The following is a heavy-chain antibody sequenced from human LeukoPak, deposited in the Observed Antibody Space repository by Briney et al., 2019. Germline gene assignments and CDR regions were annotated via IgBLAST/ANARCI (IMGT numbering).Heavy chain of an antibody. D-gene: IGHD3-10*01. CDR1: RFTFSRYA. J-gene: IGHJ4*02. Sequence: GGSLRLPCAASRFTFSRYAMNWVRQAPGKGLEWGSTLSSSGAATYYADSVKGRFTISRDNSHNTLYLQMNSLRAEDTAVYYCAKKGYAGSGTYSYYFDYWGQGALVTVSS. CDR2: LSSSGAAT. V-gene: IGHV3-23*01. CDR3: AKKGYAGSGTYSYYFDY.